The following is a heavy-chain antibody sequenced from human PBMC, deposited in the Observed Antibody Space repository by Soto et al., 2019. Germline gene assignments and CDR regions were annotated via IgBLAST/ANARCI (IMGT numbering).Heavy chain of an antibody. CDR1: GFTFSSYA. CDR2: ISYDGSNK. Sequence: QVQLVESGGGVVQPGRSLRLSCAASGFTFSSYAMHWVRQAPGKGLEWVAVISYDGSNKYYADSVKGRFTISRDNSKNTLHLQMNSLRAEDTAVYYCARDFGIVVVVAATQGFDYWGQGTLVTVSS. J-gene: IGHJ4*02. V-gene: IGHV3-30-3*01. D-gene: IGHD2-15*01. CDR3: ARDFGIVVVVAATQGFDY.